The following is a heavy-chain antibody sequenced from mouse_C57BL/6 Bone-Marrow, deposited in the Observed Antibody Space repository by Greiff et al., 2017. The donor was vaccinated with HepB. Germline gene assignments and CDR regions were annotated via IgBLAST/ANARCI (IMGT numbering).Heavy chain of an antibody. CDR1: GYSITSGYY. CDR2: ISYDGSN. D-gene: IGHD4-1*01. CDR3: ASEEGLTGTDFDY. J-gene: IGHJ2*01. Sequence: DVKLQESGPGLVKPSQSLSLTCSVPGYSITSGYYWNWIRQFPGNKLEWMGYISYDGSNNYNPSLKNRISITRDTSKNQFFLKLNSVTTEDTATYYCASEEGLTGTDFDYWGQGTTLTVSS. V-gene: IGHV3-6*01.